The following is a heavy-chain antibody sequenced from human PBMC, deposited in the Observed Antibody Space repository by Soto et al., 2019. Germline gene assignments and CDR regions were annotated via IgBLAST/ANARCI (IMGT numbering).Heavy chain of an antibody. D-gene: IGHD6-6*01. J-gene: IGHJ4*02. CDR2: ISGSGGTT. V-gene: IGHV3-23*01. Sequence: EVQLLESGGGLVQPGGSLRLSCAASGFTFTSYAMSWVRQAPGKGLEWVSAISGSGGTTYYADSVRGRFTISRDNSKNTLYLQMNSLRAEDTAVYYCAKVLSSSSLEMDYWGQGTLVTVSS. CDR3: AKVLSSSSLEMDY. CDR1: GFTFTSYA.